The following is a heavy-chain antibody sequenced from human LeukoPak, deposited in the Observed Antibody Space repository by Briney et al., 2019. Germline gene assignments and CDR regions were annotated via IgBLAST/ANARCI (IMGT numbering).Heavy chain of an antibody. J-gene: IGHJ4*02. CDR1: GFTFNAYS. CDR3: AKDGDMITFGGVIVHFDY. CDR2: LTGSGDRT. V-gene: IGHV3-23*01. D-gene: IGHD3-16*02. Sequence: GGSLRLSCAASGFTFNAYSMSWVRQAPGKGLEWVSLLTGSGDRTCYADSVKGRFTISRDNSKNTLYLQMNSLRAEDTAVYYCAKDGDMITFGGVIVHFDYWGQGTLVTVSS.